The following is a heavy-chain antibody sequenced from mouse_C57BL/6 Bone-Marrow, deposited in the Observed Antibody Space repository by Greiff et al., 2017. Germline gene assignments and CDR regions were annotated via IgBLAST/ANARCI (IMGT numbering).Heavy chain of an antibody. J-gene: IGHJ3*01. V-gene: IGHV5-4*03. CDR1: GFTFSSYA. CDR2: ISDGGSYT. Sequence: EVKLVESGGGLVKPGGSLKLSCAASGFTFSSYAMSWVRQTPEKRLEWVATISDGGSYTYYPDNVKGRFTISRDNAKNNLYLQMSHLKSEDTARYYCARGVITTSFAYWGQGTLVTVSA. D-gene: IGHD2-4*01. CDR3: ARGVITTSFAY.